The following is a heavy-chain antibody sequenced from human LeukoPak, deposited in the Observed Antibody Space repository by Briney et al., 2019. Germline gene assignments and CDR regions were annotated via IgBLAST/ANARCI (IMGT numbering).Heavy chain of an antibody. CDR1: GYTFTSYY. CDR3: AREPVIVVADRYAIPDYYMDV. J-gene: IGHJ6*03. V-gene: IGHV1-46*01. D-gene: IGHD2-15*01. CDR2: INPSGGST. Sequence: ASVKVSCKASGYTFTSYYMHWVRQAPGQGLEWMGIINPSGGSTSYAQKFQGRVTMTRDMSTSTVYMELSSLRSEDTAVYYCAREPVIVVADRYAIPDYYMDVWGKGTTVTVSS.